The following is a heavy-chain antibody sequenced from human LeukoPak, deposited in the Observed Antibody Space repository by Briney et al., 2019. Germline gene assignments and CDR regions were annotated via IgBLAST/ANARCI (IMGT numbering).Heavy chain of an antibody. J-gene: IGHJ4*02. D-gene: IGHD3-22*01. CDR2: ISAYNGNT. V-gene: IGHV1-18*01. Sequence: ASVKVSCTASGYTFTSYGISWVRQAPGQGLEWMGWISAYNGNTNYAQKLQGRVTMTTDTSTSTAYMELRSLRSDDTAVYYCARVDITMIVVVITRFDYWGQGTLVTVSS. CDR3: ARVDITMIVVVITRFDY. CDR1: GYTFTSYG.